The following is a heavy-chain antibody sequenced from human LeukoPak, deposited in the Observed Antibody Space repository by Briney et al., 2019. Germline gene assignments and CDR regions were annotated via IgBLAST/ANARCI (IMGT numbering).Heavy chain of an antibody. V-gene: IGHV4-34*01. CDR1: GGSFSGYY. CDR2: INHSGST. CDR3: ARLGWDSSGYYLDY. Sequence: SETLSLTCAVYGGSFSGYYWSWIRQPPGKGLEWIGEINHSGSTNYNPSLKSRVTISVDTSKNQFSLKLSSVTAADTAAYYCARLGWDSSGYYLDYWGQGTLVTVSS. D-gene: IGHD3-22*01. J-gene: IGHJ4*02.